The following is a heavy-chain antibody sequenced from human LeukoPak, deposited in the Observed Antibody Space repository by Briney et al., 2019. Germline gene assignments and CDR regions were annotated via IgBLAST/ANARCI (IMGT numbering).Heavy chain of an antibody. CDR3: ARAVAGGDRSRFYSGGLYYFDN. CDR2: ISDTGST. D-gene: IGHD6-19*01. CDR1: GASVSSSY. J-gene: IGHJ4*02. V-gene: IGHV4-59*08. Sequence: SETLSLTCTVSGASVSSSYWSWIRQPPGKGLEWIGYISDTGSTNYNPSLKGRVTISIHSSPNQFSLELGSVTAADTAMYYCARAVAGGDRSRFYSGGLYYFDNWGQGTLVTVSS.